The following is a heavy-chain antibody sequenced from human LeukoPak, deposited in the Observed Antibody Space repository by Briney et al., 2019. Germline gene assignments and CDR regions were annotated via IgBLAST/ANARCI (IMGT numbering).Heavy chain of an antibody. CDR3: AKSNGYGLVDI. Sequence: SETLSLTCAVYGGSFSGYYWSWIRQPPGKGLEWIGNIFYSGSTYYSPSLRSRVTISLDTSRNQFSRKLNSVTAADTAVYYCAKSNGYGLVDIWGQGTMVTVSS. V-gene: IGHV4-34*12. D-gene: IGHD3-10*01. CDR2: IFYSGST. J-gene: IGHJ3*02. CDR1: GGSFSGYY.